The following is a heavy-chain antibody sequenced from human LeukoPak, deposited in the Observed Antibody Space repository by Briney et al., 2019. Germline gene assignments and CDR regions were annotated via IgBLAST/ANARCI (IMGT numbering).Heavy chain of an antibody. J-gene: IGHJ4*01. V-gene: IGHV3-23*01. CDR3: AKDQGIVGATPYFDY. CDR1: GFTFSSYA. D-gene: IGHD1-26*01. Sequence: PGGSLRLSCAASGFTFSSYAMSWVRQAPGKGLEWVSAISGSGGSTYYADSVKGRFTISRDNSKNTLYLQMNSLRAEDTAVYYCAKDQGIVGATPYFDYWGHGTLVTVSS. CDR2: ISGSGGST.